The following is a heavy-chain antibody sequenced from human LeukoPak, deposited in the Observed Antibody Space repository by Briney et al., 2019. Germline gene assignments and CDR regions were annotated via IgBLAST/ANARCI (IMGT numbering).Heavy chain of an antibody. V-gene: IGHV4-4*07. Sequence: SETLSLTCTVSGGSISSYYWSWIRQPAGKGLEGIGRIYSSGSTNYNPSLKSRVTMSVATSKHQFSLKLSSVTAADTAVYSCARGGGYYDSSGYPDYWGQGTLVTVSS. CDR3: ARGGGYYDSSGYPDY. CDR1: GGSISSYY. CDR2: IYSSGST. D-gene: IGHD3-22*01. J-gene: IGHJ4*02.